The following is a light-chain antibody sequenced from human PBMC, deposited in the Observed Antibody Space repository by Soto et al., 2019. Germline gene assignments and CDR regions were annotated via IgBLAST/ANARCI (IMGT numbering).Light chain of an antibody. Sequence: DIQMTQSPSSLSASVGDRVTITCRASQGISNYLAWYQQKPGKVPKLLIYAASTLQSGVPSRFSGSGSGTDFTLTISRLEPEDFAVYYCQQRSDWPPITFGQGTRLEI. CDR1: QGISNY. V-gene: IGKV1-27*01. J-gene: IGKJ5*01. CDR2: AAS. CDR3: QQRSDWPPIT.